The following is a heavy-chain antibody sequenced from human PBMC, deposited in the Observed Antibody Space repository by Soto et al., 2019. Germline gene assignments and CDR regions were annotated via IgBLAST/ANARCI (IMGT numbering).Heavy chain of an antibody. CDR3: AKDRYSSSWPYYGMDV. J-gene: IGHJ6*02. CDR2: INAGNGNT. Sequence: ASVKVSCKASGYTFTSYAMHWVRQAPGQRLEWMGWINAGNGNTKYSQKFQGRVTITRDTSASTAYMELSSLRSEDTAVYYCAKDRYSSSWPYYGMDVWGQGTRVTVSS. V-gene: IGHV1-3*01. CDR1: GYTFTSYA. D-gene: IGHD6-13*01.